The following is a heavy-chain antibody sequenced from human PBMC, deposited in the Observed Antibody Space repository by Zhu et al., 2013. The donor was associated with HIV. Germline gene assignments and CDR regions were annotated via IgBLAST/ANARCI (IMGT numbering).Heavy chain of an antibody. J-gene: IGHJ4*02. CDR3: ARDTVENGAGPIIDY. Sequence: EVQLVESGGGLVKPGGSLRLSCAASGFTFSNAWMSWVRQAPGKGLEWVANIKQDGSEKFYVDSVKGRFTISRDNAKNSLYLQMNSLRAEDTAVYYCARDTVENGAGPIIDYWGQGTLVTVSS. V-gene: IGHV3-7*01. D-gene: IGHD2-8*01. CDR2: IKQDGSEK. CDR1: GFTFSNAW.